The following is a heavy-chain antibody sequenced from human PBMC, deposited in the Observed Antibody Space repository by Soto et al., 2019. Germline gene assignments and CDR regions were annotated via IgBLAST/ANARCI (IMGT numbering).Heavy chain of an antibody. CDR1: GFTFSSYE. Sequence: GGSLRLSCAASGFTFSSYEMNWVRQAPGKGLEWVSYISSSGSTIYYADSVKGRFTISRANAKNSLYLQMNSLRAEDTAVYYRARGGIQQLFGGRNGLDAFDIWGQGTMVTVSS. CDR2: ISSSGSTI. CDR3: ARGGIQQLFGGRNGLDAFDI. D-gene: IGHD5-18*01. J-gene: IGHJ3*02. V-gene: IGHV3-48*03.